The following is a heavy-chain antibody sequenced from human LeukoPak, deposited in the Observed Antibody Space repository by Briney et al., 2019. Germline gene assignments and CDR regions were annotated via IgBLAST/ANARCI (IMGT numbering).Heavy chain of an antibody. J-gene: IGHJ3*02. D-gene: IGHD2-15*01. V-gene: IGHV3-73*01. CDR2: IRSKANGYTT. CDR1: GFTFSGSA. CDR3: TRLAGGDAFDI. Sequence: GGSLGLSCAASGFTFSGSAMHWVRQASGKGLEWVGRIRSKANGYTTAYGASVKGRFTISRDDSQRATYVQMNSLKIEDTAVYYCTRLAGGDAFDIWGPGTMVTVSS.